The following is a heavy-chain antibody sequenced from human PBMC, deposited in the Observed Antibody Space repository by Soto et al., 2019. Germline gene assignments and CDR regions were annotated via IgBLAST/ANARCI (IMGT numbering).Heavy chain of an antibody. J-gene: IGHJ4*02. CDR3: AGGTSYFDY. CDR2: ILYDGSNK. CDR1: NYG. V-gene: IGHV3-33*01. Sequence: NYGMNWARQDPGKGLEWVAAILYDGSNKYYADSVKGRFTISRDNSKNTLYLQMNSLRAEDTAVYYFAGGTSYFDYCGQGT. D-gene: IGHD1-26*01.